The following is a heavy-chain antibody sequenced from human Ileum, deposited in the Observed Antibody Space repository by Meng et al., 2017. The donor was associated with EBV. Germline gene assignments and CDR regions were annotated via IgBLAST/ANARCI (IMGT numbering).Heavy chain of an antibody. CDR1: GGSIISSKW. D-gene: IGHD3-22*01. J-gene: IGHJ5*02. Sequence: QVQLTESGARLVKPAETVSLTCAVSGGSIISSKWWSWVRQSPGTGLEWIGEIYHHGTTNYNPSLKSRVTISVDTSKNKFFLNLTSLTAADTAVYYCARLDSSGYYFGGWFDPWGQGILVTVSS. V-gene: IGHV4-4*02. CDR2: IYHHGTT. CDR3: ARLDSSGYYFGGWFDP.